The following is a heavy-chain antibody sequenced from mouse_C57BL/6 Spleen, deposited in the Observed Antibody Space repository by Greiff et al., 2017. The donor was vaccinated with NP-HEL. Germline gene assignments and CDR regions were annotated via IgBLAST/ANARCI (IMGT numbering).Heavy chain of an antibody. CDR2: IYPGDGDT. J-gene: IGHJ4*01. CDR1: GYAFSSSW. D-gene: IGHD2-4*01. Sequence: VQLQQSGPELVKPGASVKISCKASGYAFSSSWMNWVKQRPGKGLEWIGRIYPGDGDTNYNGKFKGKATLTADKSSSTAYMQLSSLTSEDSAVYFCAPYYDYGAMDYWGQGTPVTVSS. V-gene: IGHV1-82*01. CDR3: APYYDYGAMDY.